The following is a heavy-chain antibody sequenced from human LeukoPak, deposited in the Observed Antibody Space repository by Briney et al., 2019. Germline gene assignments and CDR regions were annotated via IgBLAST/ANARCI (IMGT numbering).Heavy chain of an antibody. J-gene: IGHJ6*03. CDR1: GGSISSYY. V-gene: IGHV4-4*07. CDR2: IYTSGST. D-gene: IGHD1-26*01. CDR3: ARDFTDSGSSLDYYYYYYMDV. Sequence: SETLSLTCTVSGGSISSYYWSWIRQPAGKGLEWIGRIYTSGSTNYNPSLKSRVTMSVDTSKNQFSLKLSSVTAADTAVYYCARDFTDSGSSLDYYYYYYMDVWGKGTTVTVSS.